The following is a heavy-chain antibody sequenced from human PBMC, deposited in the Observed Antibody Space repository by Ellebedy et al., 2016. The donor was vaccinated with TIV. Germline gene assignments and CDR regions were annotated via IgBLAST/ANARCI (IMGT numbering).Heavy chain of an antibody. D-gene: IGHD4-17*01. V-gene: IGHV1-24*01. CDR2: FDPEDGET. J-gene: IGHJ4*02. CDR1: GYTLTELS. CDR3: ASRPALTTGYFDY. Sequence: ASVKVSXXVSGYTLTELSMHWVRQAPGKGLEWMGGFDPEDGETIYAQKFQGRVTMTEDTSTDTAYMELSSLRSEGTAVYYCASRPALTTGYFDYWGQGTLVTVSS.